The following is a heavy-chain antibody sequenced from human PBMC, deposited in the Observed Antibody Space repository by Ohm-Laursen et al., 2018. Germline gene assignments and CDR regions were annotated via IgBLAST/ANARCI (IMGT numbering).Heavy chain of an antibody. CDR3: ASLKPPLYYYGMDV. CDR2: ITSGGGII. V-gene: IGHV3-11*01. J-gene: IGHJ6*02. Sequence: GSLRLSCTATGFTFIDYDMSWIRQTPGKGLEWLSYITSGGGIIYSADSVKGRFTISRDNAKNSLYLQMNSLRAEDTAVYYCASLKPPLYYYGMDVWGQGTTVTVSS. CDR1: GFTFIDYD.